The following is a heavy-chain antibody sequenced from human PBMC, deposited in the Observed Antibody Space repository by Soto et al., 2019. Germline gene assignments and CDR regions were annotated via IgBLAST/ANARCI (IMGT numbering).Heavy chain of an antibody. CDR2: ISYDGSNK. CDR1: GFTFSSYG. V-gene: IGHV3-30*18. D-gene: IGHD3-3*01. J-gene: IGHJ6*02. Sequence: QVQLVESGGGVVQPGRSLRLSCAASGFTFSSYGMHWVRQAPGKGLEWVAVISYDGSNKYYADSVKGRFTISRDNSKNTLYLQMNSLRAEDTAVYYCAKGPWNYDFWSGYQRYGMDVWGQGTTVTVSS. CDR3: AKGPWNYDFWSGYQRYGMDV.